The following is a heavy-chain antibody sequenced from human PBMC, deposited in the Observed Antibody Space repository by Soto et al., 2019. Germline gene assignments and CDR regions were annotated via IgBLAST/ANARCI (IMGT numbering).Heavy chain of an antibody. D-gene: IGHD3-16*02. CDR3: ARDYPWFDP. V-gene: IGHV3-11*01. CDR2: ISSGTAI. J-gene: IGHJ5*02. Sequence: QVQLVESGGGLVKPGGSLRLSCAASGFTFSDYYMSWIRQAPGKGLEWISYISSGTAIHYASSVRGRFTISRDNAKNSLYLQMNSLRADDTAVYYCARDYPWFDPWGQGTLVTVSS. CDR1: GFTFSDYY.